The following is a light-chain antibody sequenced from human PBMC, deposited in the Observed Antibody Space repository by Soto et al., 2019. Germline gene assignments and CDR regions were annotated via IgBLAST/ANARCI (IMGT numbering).Light chain of an antibody. Sequence: EIGMTQSPGTLSVSPGERVTLSCRASQSVGNKLAWCQQKPGQAPRLLIYGASTRATGIPDRFSGSGSGTEFILTISSLQSEDFAVYYCQQYDNWPYTFGQGTKLEIK. CDR1: QSVGNK. J-gene: IGKJ2*01. CDR2: GAS. V-gene: IGKV3-15*01. CDR3: QQYDNWPYT.